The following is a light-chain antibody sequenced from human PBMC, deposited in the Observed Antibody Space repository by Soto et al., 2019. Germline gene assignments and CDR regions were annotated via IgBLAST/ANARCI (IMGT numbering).Light chain of an antibody. CDR3: QQYNSYSRT. CDR1: QTISSW. V-gene: IGKV1-5*03. J-gene: IGKJ1*01. CDR2: KAS. Sequence: DIQMAQSPSTLSGSVGDRVTITCRASQTISSWLAWYQQKPGKAPKLLIYKASSLESGVPSRFSGSGSGTEFTLTIISLQPDDVATYYCQQYNSYSRTFGQGTNVEI.